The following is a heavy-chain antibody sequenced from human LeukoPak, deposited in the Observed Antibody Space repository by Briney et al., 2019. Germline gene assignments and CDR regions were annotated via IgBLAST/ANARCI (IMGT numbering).Heavy chain of an antibody. Sequence: GGPLRLSCAASGFTFSSYRMSWVRQAPGKGVKWVANIKEDGSEKYYVDSVKGRFTISRDNAKNSLFQEMNSLRAEDTALYYCAREEPVAILSHWGQGTLVTVSS. CDR3: AREEPVAILSH. J-gene: IGHJ4*02. V-gene: IGHV3-7*01. CDR2: IKEDGSEK. D-gene: IGHD2-2*01. CDR1: GFTFSSYR.